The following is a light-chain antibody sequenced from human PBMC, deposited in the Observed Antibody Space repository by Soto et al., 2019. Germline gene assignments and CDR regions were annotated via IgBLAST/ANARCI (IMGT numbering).Light chain of an antibody. V-gene: IGKV3-20*01. CDR3: QQYGSSPRT. Sequence: EIVLTQSPGTLSLSPGERATLSCRARQSVRSSYFAWYQQKPGQAPRLLIYGASSRATGIPDRFSGSGSGTDFTLTISRLEPEDFAVYYCQQYGSSPRTFGQGTKLEIK. CDR1: QSVRSSY. CDR2: GAS. J-gene: IGKJ2*01.